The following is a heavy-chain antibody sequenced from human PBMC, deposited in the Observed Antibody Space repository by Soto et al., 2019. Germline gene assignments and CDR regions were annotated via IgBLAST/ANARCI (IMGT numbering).Heavy chain of an antibody. V-gene: IGHV3-48*02. D-gene: IGHD3-3*01. CDR3: ARDPAESPYYDLWSGYYTGYFDL. CDR1: GFTFSSYS. CDR2: ISSSSSTI. J-gene: IGHJ2*01. Sequence: EVQLVESGGGLVQPGGSLRLSCAASGFTFSSYSMNWVRQAPGKGLEWVSYISSSSSTIYYADSVKGRFTISRDNAKNSLYLQMNSLRDEDTAVYYCARDPAESPYYDLWSGYYTGYFDLWGRGTLVTVSS.